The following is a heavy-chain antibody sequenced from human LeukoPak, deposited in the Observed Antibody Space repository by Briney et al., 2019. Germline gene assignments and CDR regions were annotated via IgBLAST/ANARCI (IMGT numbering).Heavy chain of an antibody. J-gene: IGHJ4*02. D-gene: IGHD1-26*01. Sequence: PGASLLLSCAASGFSFSTYYVNWVRQAPGKGLGWVSYISSSGHTIYYADSVKGRFTISRDNAKKSLYLQMNSLRAEDTAVYYCARDPLVELSGSYSAYFDYWGQGTLVTVSS. CDR3: ARDPLVELSGSYSAYFDY. CDR2: ISSSGHTI. CDR1: GFSFSTYY. V-gene: IGHV3-48*04.